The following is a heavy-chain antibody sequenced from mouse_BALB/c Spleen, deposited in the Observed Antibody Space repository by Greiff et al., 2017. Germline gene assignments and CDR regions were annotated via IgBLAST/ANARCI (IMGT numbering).Heavy chain of an antibody. V-gene: IGHV2-2*02. J-gene: IGHJ2*01. Sequence: QVQLQQSGPGLVQPSQSLSITCTASGFSLTSYGVHWVRQSPGKGLEWLGVMWSGGSTDYNAAFISRLSISKDNSKSQVFFKMISLQANDAATYYCAVKKGGIFDYWGQGTTLTVSS. CDR2: MWSGGST. CDR3: AVKKGGIFDY. CDR1: GFSLTSYG.